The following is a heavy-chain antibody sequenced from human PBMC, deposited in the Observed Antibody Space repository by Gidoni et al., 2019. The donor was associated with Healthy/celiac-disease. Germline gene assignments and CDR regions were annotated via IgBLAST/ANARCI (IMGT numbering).Heavy chain of an antibody. V-gene: IGHV3-30-3*01. CDR2: ISYDGSNK. CDR1: GFTFSSYA. J-gene: IGHJ4*02. Sequence: QVQLVESGGGVVQPGRSLRLSCAASGFTFSSYAMHWVRQAPGKGLEWVAVISYDGSNKYYADSVKGRFTISRDTSKNTLYLQMNSLRAEDTAVYYCARDPTLWSGLFDYWGQGTLVTVSS. CDR3: ARDPTLWSGLFDY. D-gene: IGHD3-3*01.